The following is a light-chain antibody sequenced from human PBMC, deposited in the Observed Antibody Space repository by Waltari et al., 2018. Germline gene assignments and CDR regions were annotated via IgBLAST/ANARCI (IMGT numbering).Light chain of an antibody. CDR2: KAS. J-gene: IGKJ2*03. CDR3: QHYKTYPVS. Sequence: DTQMTQSPSTLSAFVGDRVTITCRASQTISDLLAWYQQRPGKAPKVLIYKASSLESGVPSRFSGSGSGTEFTLTISSLQPDDFASYYCQHYKTYPVSFGQGTKLEIK. CDR1: QTISDL. V-gene: IGKV1-5*03.